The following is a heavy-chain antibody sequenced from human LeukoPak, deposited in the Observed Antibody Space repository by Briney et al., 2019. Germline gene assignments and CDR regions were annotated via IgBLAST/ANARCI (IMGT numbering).Heavy chain of an antibody. CDR1: GFTFSGYS. CDR3: GRDGVVVAPAAPDY. D-gene: IGHD2-2*01. CDR2: ISSSSNHI. J-gene: IGHJ4*02. V-gene: IGHV3-21*01. Sequence: GGSLRLSCAASGFTFSGYSMNWVRQAPGKGLEWVSSISSSSNHIYYAESVQGRFTISRDNAKNSLYLEMNSLRAEDTAVYYCGRDGVVVAPAAPDYWGQGTLVTVSS.